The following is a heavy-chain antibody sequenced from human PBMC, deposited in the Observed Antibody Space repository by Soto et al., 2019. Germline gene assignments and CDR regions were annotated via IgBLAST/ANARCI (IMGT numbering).Heavy chain of an antibody. CDR3: ARDASPWSGYYPTVNWLDP. CDR1: GFTFSSYA. V-gene: IGHV3-30-3*01. Sequence: GGSLRLSCAASGFTFSSYAMHWVRQAPGKGLEWVAVISYDGSNKYYADSVKGRFTISRDNSKNTLYLQMNSLRAEDTAVYYCARDASPWSGYYPTVNWLDPWGQGTLVTVSS. CDR2: ISYDGSNK. J-gene: IGHJ5*02. D-gene: IGHD3-3*01.